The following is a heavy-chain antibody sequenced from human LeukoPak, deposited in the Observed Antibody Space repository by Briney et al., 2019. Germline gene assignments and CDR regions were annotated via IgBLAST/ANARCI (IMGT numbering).Heavy chain of an antibody. CDR2: IYYSGST. CDR3: ARWGTTYYYGSSGYPYAFDI. Sequence: SETLSLTCTVSGGSISSSSYYWGWIRQPPGKGLEWIGSIYYSGSTYYNPSLKSRVTISVDTSKNQFSLKLSSVTAADTAVYYCARWGTTYYYGSSGYPYAFDIWGQGTMVTVSS. CDR1: GGSISSSSYY. V-gene: IGHV4-39*07. J-gene: IGHJ3*02. D-gene: IGHD3-22*01.